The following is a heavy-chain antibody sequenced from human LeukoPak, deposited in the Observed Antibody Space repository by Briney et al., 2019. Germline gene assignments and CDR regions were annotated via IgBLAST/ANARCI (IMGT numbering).Heavy chain of an antibody. V-gene: IGHV3-9*01. Sequence: GGSLRLSCAASGFTFDDYAMHWVRQAPGKGLEWVSGISWNSGSIGYADSVKGRFTISRDNAKNSLYLQMNSLRAEDTALYYCAKVVPSHDYGDYVYFDYWGQGTLVTVSS. D-gene: IGHD4-17*01. CDR3: AKVVPSHDYGDYVYFDY. CDR1: GFTFDDYA. CDR2: ISWNSGSI. J-gene: IGHJ4*02.